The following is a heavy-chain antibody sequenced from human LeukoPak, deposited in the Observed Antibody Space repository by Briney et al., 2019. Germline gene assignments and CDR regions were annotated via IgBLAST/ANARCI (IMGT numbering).Heavy chain of an antibody. Sequence: GGSLRLSCAASGFTFSGSAMHWVRQAPGKGLEWVAFISYDGSNKYYADSVKGRFTISRDNSKNTLYLQMNSLTTEDTAVYYCAREAPFGYWGQGTLVTVSS. CDR3: AREAPFGY. J-gene: IGHJ4*02. CDR2: ISYDGSNK. V-gene: IGHV3-30*04. CDR1: GFTFSGSA.